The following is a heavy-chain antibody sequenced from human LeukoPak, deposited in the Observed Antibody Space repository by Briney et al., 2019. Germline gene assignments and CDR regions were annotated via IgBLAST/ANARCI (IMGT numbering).Heavy chain of an antibody. CDR1: AFTVGSNY. Sequence: PGGSLRLSCAAAAFTVGSNYMSWVRQAPGKGLEWVSVIYSGGSTYYADSVKGRFTISRDNSKNTLYLQMNSLRAEDTAVYYCAITTGTLDYWGQGTLVTVSS. D-gene: IGHD1-1*01. CDR2: IYSGGST. V-gene: IGHV3-53*01. CDR3: AITTGTLDY. J-gene: IGHJ4*02.